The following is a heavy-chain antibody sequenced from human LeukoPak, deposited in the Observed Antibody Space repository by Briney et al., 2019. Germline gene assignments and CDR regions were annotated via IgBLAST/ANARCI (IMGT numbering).Heavy chain of an antibody. D-gene: IGHD5-12*01. CDR3: ATRGRGYSGYFYYYMDV. Sequence: GASVKVSCKAPGYTFTGYYMHWVRQAPGQGLEWMGWINPNSGGTNYAQKFQGRVTMTRDTSISTAYMELSRLRSDDTAVYYCATRGRGYSGYFYYYMDVWGKGTTVTVSS. CDR2: INPNSGGT. J-gene: IGHJ6*03. V-gene: IGHV1-2*02. CDR1: GYTFTGYY.